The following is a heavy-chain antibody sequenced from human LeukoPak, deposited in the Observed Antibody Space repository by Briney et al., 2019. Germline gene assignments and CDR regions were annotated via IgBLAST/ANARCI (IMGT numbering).Heavy chain of an antibody. V-gene: IGHV1-18*01. D-gene: IGHD1-20*01. CDR1: GYTFTSYG. CDR2: ISAYNGNT. CDR3: ASHPLTGTTGQLDAFDI. J-gene: IGHJ3*02. Sequence: ASVKVSCKASGYTFTSYGISWVRQAPGQGLEWMGWISAYNGNTNYAQKLQGRVTMTTDTSTSTAYMELRSLRSDDTAVYYCASHPLTGTTGQLDAFDIWGQGTMVTVSS.